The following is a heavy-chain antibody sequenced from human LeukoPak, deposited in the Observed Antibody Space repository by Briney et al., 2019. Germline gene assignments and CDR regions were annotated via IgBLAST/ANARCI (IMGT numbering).Heavy chain of an antibody. CDR1: GFTFSTST. D-gene: IGHD4-11*01. CDR2: ISGSGVT. CDR3: ASCTYSRYYYYYMDV. J-gene: IGHJ6*03. V-gene: IGHV3-23*01. Sequence: GGSLRLSCAASGFTFSTSTMTWVRQAPGKGLEWVSGISGSGVTDYADSVRGRFTISRDNSKNTLYLQMNSLRAEDTAVYYCASCTYSRYYYYYMDVWGKGTTVTVSS.